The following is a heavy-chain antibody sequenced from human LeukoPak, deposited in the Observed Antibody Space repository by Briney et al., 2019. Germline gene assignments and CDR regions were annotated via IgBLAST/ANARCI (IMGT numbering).Heavy chain of an antibody. CDR2: IYYSGSS. CDR1: GGSNSSGDYY. J-gene: IGHJ3*02. V-gene: IGHV4-30-4*01. D-gene: IGHD3-22*01. Sequence: PSETLSLTCTVSGGSNSSGDYYWSWIRQPPGKGLEWIGYIYYSGSSYYNPSLKSRVTISVHASKNQFSLRLSSVTAADTAVYYCARLMIVVVPCAFDIWGQGTMVTVSS. CDR3: ARLMIVVVPCAFDI.